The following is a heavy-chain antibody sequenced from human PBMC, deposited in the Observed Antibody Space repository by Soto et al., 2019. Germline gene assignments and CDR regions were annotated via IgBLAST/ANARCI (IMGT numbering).Heavy chain of an antibody. Sequence: SETLSLTCTVSGGSISSGDYYWSWIRQPPGKGLEWIGYIYYSGSTYYNPSLKSRVTISVDTSKNQFSLKLSSVTAADTAVYYCARGRGLWCGDRLQNWFDPWGQGTLVTVAS. V-gene: IGHV4-30-4*01. CDR3: ARGRGLWCGDRLQNWFDP. J-gene: IGHJ5*02. D-gene: IGHD3-10*01. CDR1: GGSISSGDYY. CDR2: IYYSGST.